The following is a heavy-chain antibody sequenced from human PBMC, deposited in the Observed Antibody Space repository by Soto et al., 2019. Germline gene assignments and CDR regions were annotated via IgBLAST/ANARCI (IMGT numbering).Heavy chain of an antibody. CDR3: ATSYDSGFDP. D-gene: IGHD5-12*01. V-gene: IGHV1-18*04. J-gene: IGHJ5*02. Sequence: ASVKVSCKASGYTFTSYGISWVRQAPGQGLEWMGWISVYNGNTDYAQKFQGRVTMTTDTSTSTAYMELRSLRSDDTAVYYCATSYDSGFDPWGQGTLVTVSS. CDR2: ISVYNGNT. CDR1: GYTFTSYG.